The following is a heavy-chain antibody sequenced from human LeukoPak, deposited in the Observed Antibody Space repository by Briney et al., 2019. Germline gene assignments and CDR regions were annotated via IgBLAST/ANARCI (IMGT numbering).Heavy chain of an antibody. CDR2: IYHSETT. CDR3: AGVDYYSSHAFDI. Sequence: SQTLSLTCSVSGGSISSVAYYWSWVRQPPGKGLEWIGYIYHSETTSYNPSLERRVTLSLDRSANHFSLKLRSVTAADTALYYCAGVDYYSSHAFDIWGHGTMVTVSS. D-gene: IGHD2-21*01. CDR1: GGSISSVAYY. J-gene: IGHJ3*02. V-gene: IGHV4-30-2*01.